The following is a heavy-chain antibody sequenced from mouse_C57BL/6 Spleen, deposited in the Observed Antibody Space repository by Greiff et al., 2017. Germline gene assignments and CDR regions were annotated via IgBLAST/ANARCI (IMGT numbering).Heavy chain of an antibody. J-gene: IGHJ3*01. D-gene: IGHD2-5*01. CDR1: GYTFTSYW. CDR3: ARDYSNYRFAY. V-gene: IGHV1-59*01. CDR2: IDPSDSYT. Sequence: QVQLQQPGAELVRPGTSVKLSCKASGYTFTSYWMHWVKQRPGQGLEWIGVIDPSDSYTNYNQKFKGKATLTVDTSSSTAYMQLSSLTSEDSAVYYCARDYSNYRFAYWGQGTLVTVSA.